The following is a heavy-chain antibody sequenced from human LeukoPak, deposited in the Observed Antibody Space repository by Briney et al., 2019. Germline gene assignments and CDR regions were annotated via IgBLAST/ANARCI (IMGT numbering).Heavy chain of an antibody. J-gene: IGHJ6*03. V-gene: IGHV3-48*03. CDR2: ISSSGSTI. D-gene: IGHD2-15*01. CDR3: VGVGGGAAESYMDV. CDR1: GFTFSSYE. Sequence: PGGSLRLSCAASGFTFSSYEMNWVRQAPGKGLEWVSYISSSGSTIYYADSVKGRFTISRDNAKNSLYLQMHSLRAEETGVYYCVGVGGGAAESYMDVWGKGTTVTVSS.